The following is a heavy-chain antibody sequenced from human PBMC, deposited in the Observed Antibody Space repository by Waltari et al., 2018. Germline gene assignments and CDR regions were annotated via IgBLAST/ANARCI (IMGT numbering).Heavy chain of an antibody. J-gene: IGHJ5*02. V-gene: IGHV1-69*01. CDR2: IIPSFGTA. CDR3: ASSELLWFGEPYNWFDP. CDR1: GGTFSGYA. D-gene: IGHD3-10*01. Sequence: QVQLVQSGAEVKKPGSSVKVSCKASGGTFSGYAISWVRQAPGQGLEWMGGIIPSFGTANYAQKFQGRVTITADESTSTAYMELSSLRSEDTAVYYCASSELLWFGEPYNWFDPWGQGTLVTVSS.